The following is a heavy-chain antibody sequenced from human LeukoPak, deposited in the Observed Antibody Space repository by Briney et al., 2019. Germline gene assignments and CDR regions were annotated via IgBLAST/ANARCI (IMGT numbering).Heavy chain of an antibody. Sequence: PSETLSLTCAVYGGSFGGYYWSWIRQPPGKGLEWIGEINHSGSTNYNPSLKSRVTISVDTSKNQFSLKLSSVAAADTAVYYCARESTTVGAIGAFDIWGQGTVVTVSS. CDR2: INHSGST. CDR1: GGSFGGYY. D-gene: IGHD1-26*01. V-gene: IGHV4-34*01. CDR3: ARESTTVGAIGAFDI. J-gene: IGHJ3*02.